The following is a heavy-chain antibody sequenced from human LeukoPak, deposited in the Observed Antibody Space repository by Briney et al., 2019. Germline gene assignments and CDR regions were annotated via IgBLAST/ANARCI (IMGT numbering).Heavy chain of an antibody. CDR1: GGSISSSSYY. Sequence: SETLSLTCTVSGGSISSSSYYWGWIRQPPGKGLEWIGSIYYSGSTYYNPSLKSRVTISVDTSKNQFSLKLSSVTAADTAVYYCARRGSYSNYYYYYYMDVWGKGTTVTVSS. D-gene: IGHD4-11*01. V-gene: IGHV4-39*01. J-gene: IGHJ6*03. CDR2: IYYSGST. CDR3: ARRGSYSNYYYYYYMDV.